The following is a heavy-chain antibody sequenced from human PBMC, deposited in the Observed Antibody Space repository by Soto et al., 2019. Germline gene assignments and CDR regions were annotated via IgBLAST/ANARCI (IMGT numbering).Heavy chain of an antibody. CDR1: GFTFISYG. J-gene: IGHJ6*02. Sequence: GGALRLSCAASGFTFISYGMHWVRQAPCKGLEWVAVIWYDGSNKYYADSVKGRFTISRDNSKNTLYLQMNSLRAEDTAVYYCARDMYSSSAGYYYYGMDVWGQGTTVTVSS. CDR3: ARDMYSSSAGYYYYGMDV. CDR2: IWYDGSNK. D-gene: IGHD6-6*01. V-gene: IGHV3-33*01.